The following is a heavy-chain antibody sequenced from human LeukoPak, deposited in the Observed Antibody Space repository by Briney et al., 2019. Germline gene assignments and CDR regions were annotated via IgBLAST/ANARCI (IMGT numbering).Heavy chain of an antibody. CDR2: INHSGST. CDR1: GGSFSGYY. Sequence: PSETLSLTCAVYGGSFSGYYWGWIRQPPGKGLEWIGEINHSGSTNYNPSLKSRVTISVDTAKNQFSLKLSSVTAADTAVYYCASVSSSGWYRPDYWGQGTLVTVSS. CDR3: ASVSSSGWYRPDY. J-gene: IGHJ4*02. V-gene: IGHV4-34*01. D-gene: IGHD6-19*01.